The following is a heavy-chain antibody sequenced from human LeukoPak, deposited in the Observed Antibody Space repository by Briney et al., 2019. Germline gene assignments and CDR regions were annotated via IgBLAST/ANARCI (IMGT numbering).Heavy chain of an antibody. CDR1: GFTFSSYW. D-gene: IGHD3-10*01. Sequence: GGSLRLSCAASGFTFSSYWVHWVRQTPGKGLEWVSRINTDGSSTSYADSVKGRFTISRDNAKNTLYLQMNSLRDEDTAVYYCARAGTHKFEYWGQGTLVTVSS. CDR2: INTDGSST. CDR3: ARAGTHKFEY. J-gene: IGHJ4*02. V-gene: IGHV3-74*01.